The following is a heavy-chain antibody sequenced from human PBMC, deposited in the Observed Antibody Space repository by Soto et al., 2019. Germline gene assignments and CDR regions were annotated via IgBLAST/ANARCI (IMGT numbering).Heavy chain of an antibody. CDR2: ISYDGGET. J-gene: IGHJ4*02. V-gene: IGHV3-30*03. Sequence: GGSLRLSCAGSGFIFSNYGMHWVRQAPGKGLEWVAFISYDGGETFYADSVKGRFTISRDNSKSTVFLHMNSLKKEDTAVYYCAITSVADASFDYWGQGTLVTVSS. D-gene: IGHD5-12*01. CDR1: GFIFSNYG. CDR3: AITSVADASFDY.